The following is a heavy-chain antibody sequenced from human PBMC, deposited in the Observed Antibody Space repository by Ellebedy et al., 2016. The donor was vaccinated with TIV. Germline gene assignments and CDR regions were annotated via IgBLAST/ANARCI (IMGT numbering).Heavy chain of an antibody. D-gene: IGHD1-26*01. CDR1: GGSFSGYY. CDR3: AREKWSDAD. CDR2: INHSGTT. V-gene: IGHV4-34*01. Sequence: MPGGSLRLSCAVYGGSFSGYYWSWIRQPPGKGLEWIGEINHSGTTQYNPSLKTRVTISVNSSKNQLSLNLSSVTAADTAVYYCAREKWSDADWGQGTLVTVSS. J-gene: IGHJ4*02.